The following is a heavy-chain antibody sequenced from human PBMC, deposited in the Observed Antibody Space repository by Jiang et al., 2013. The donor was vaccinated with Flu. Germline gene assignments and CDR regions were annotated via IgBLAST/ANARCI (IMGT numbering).Heavy chain of an antibody. CDR3: ARGGWELHFDY. CDR2: IYYSGNT. V-gene: IGHV4-30-4*01. J-gene: IGHJ4*02. D-gene: IGHD1-26*01. Sequence: GLVKPSQTLSLTCSVSGGSISGDDYYWSWIRQPPGKGLEWIGYIYYSGNTYYSPSLKSRVTISIDTSKSQFSLKLRSVTAADTAVYYCARGGWELHFDYWGQGTLVTVSS. CDR1: GGSISGDDYY.